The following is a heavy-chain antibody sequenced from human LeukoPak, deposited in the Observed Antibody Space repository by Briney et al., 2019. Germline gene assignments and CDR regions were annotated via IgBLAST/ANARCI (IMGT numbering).Heavy chain of an antibody. CDR1: GFTFSSYS. D-gene: IGHD3-10*01. CDR2: IANDGKTT. Sequence: GGSLRLSCAASGFTFSSYSMNWVRQAPGKGLEWVAVIANDGKTTYYADSVKGRFTISRDNSKNTLYLQMNSLRSEDTAVYYCTKEGLPSGSSWSAWFDPWGQGTLVTVSS. J-gene: IGHJ5*02. V-gene: IGHV3-30*18. CDR3: TKEGLPSGSSWSAWFDP.